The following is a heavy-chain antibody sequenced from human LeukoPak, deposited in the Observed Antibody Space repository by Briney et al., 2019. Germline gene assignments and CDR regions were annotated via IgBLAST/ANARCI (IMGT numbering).Heavy chain of an antibody. CDR2: ISGSAYST. J-gene: IGHJ4*02. V-gene: IGHV3-23*01. D-gene: IGHD3-9*01. CDR3: ARDSLVTDY. CDR1: RFTFSNFA. Sequence: GGSLRLSCAASRFTFSNFAMSWVRQAPGKGLEWVSTISGSAYSTAYADSVKGRFTISRDNAKNTLYLQMNSLRAEDTAVYYCARDSLVTDYWGQGTLVTVSS.